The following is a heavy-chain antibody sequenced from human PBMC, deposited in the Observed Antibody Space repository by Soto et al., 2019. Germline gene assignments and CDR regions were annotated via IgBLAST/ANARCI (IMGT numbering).Heavy chain of an antibody. D-gene: IGHD3-3*01. CDR3: ARGYWDNGRFLEWLGGVEDDAFDI. CDR2: MNPNSGNT. V-gene: IGHV1-8*01. J-gene: IGHJ3*02. Sequence: ASVKVSCKASGYTFTSYDINWVRQATGQGLEWMGWMNPNSGNTGYAQKFQGRVTMTRNTSISTAYMELSSLRSEDTAVYYCARGYWDNGRFLEWLGGVEDDAFDIWGQGTMVTVSS. CDR1: GYTFTSYD.